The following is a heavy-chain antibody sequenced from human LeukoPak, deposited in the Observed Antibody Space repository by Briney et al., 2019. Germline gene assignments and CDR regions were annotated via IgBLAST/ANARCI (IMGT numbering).Heavy chain of an antibody. D-gene: IGHD2-15*01. CDR2: IYYSGST. V-gene: IGHV4-39*07. CDR3: ARDLVLGGPYFDY. CDR1: GGSISSSSYY. J-gene: IGHJ4*02. Sequence: PSETLSLTCTVSGGSISSSSYYWGWIRQPPGKGLEWIGSIYYSGSTYYNPSLKSRVTISVDTSKNQFSLKLSSVTAADTAVYYCARDLVLGGPYFDYWGQGTLVTVSS.